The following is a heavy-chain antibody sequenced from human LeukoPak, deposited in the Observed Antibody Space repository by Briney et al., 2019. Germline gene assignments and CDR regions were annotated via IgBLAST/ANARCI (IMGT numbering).Heavy chain of an antibody. CDR2: VSCSGVTT. CDR1: GFTFSSYA. J-gene: IGHJ4*02. D-gene: IGHD3-10*01. V-gene: IGHV3-23*01. CDR3: ARAVRFGEPVDC. Sequence: GGSLRLSCAASGFTFSSYAMTWVRQAPGKGLEWVSAVSCSGVTTDYADSVKGRFTISRDNSKNTLYLQMNSLRAEDPAVSYCARAVRFGEPVDCWGQGTLVTASS.